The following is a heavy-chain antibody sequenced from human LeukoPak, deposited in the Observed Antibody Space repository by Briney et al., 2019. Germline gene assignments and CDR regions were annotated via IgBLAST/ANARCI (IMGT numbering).Heavy chain of an antibody. Sequence: SGGSLRLSCAASEFIFSSYAMTWVRQAPGKGLEWVSLIRGTGGNTYYADSVKGRFTMSRDNSKNTLYLQLNSLRAEDTAVYYCATYRQVLLPFESWGQGTLVTVSS. CDR3: ATYRQVLLPFES. CDR2: IRGTGGNT. D-gene: IGHD2-8*02. J-gene: IGHJ4*02. CDR1: EFIFSSYA. V-gene: IGHV3-23*01.